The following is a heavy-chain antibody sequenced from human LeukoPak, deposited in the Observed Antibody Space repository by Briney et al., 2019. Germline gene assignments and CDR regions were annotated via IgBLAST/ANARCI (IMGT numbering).Heavy chain of an antibody. D-gene: IGHD1-26*01. CDR3: AKGGPASGLSYFDY. Sequence: GGSLRLSCAACGFSFGCIGMHWVRQAPGKGLEWVAFIRYDGSTRYYADSVKGRFIISRDISENTLYLQMNSLRTEDTAMYYCAKGGPASGLSYFDYWGQGTLVTVSS. V-gene: IGHV3-30*02. J-gene: IGHJ4*02. CDR2: IRYDGSTR. CDR1: GFSFGCIG.